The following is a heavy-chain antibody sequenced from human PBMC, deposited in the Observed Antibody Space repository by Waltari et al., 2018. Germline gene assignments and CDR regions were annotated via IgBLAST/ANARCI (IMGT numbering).Heavy chain of an antibody. CDR2: IYYNGST. D-gene: IGHD6-19*01. Sequence: QLQLQESGPGLVKPSETLSLTCPVSGGSISSSSNYHWGWIRQPPGKGLEWIGSIYYNGSTYYNPSLKSRVTISVDTSKNQFSLKLSSVTAADTVVYYCARRAWGSGWSYWGQGTLVAVSS. V-gene: IGHV4-39*01. J-gene: IGHJ4*02. CDR3: ARRAWGSGWSY. CDR1: GGSISSSSNYH.